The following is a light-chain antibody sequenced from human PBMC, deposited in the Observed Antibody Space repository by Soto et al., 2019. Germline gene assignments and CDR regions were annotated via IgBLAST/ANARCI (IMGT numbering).Light chain of an antibody. CDR1: SGDIGSYNR. J-gene: IGLJ1*01. V-gene: IGLV2-14*01. CDR3: SSYTNINTRACV. CDR2: EVT. Sequence: QSALTQPASVSGSPGQSITISCTGTSGDIGSYNRVSWYQQHPGKAPKLIIYEVTDRPSGVSNRFSGSKSGNMASLTISGLQAEDEAEYYCSSYTNINTRACVFGTGTKVT.